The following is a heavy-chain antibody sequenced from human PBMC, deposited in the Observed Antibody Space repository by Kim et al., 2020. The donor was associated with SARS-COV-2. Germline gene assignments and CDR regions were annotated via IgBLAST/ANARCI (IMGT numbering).Heavy chain of an antibody. CDR3: AKGRFDS. CDR1: GFTFSNYA. J-gene: IGHJ5*01. CDR2: VTASGAST. Sequence: GGSLRLSCAASGFTFSNYAMSWVRQAPGRGLECVSTVTASGASTVYADSVKGRFTISRDNSRNTVYLQVNSLRVEDTAIYYCAKGRFDSWGQGTLVTVSS. V-gene: IGHV3-23*01.